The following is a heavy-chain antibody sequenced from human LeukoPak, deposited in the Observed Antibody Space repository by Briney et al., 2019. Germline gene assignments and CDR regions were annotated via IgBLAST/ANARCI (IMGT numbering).Heavy chain of an antibody. D-gene: IGHD6-13*01. V-gene: IGHV4-59*08. CDR3: ARHFSGAAAPLPFDF. Sequence: SETLSLTCTVSGGSISSYYWSWIRQPPGEGLEWIAYIYYSGRTEYNPSLKSRVTISVDTSKKQFSLKVSSVTAADTAVYYCARHFSGAAAPLPFDFWGQGTLVTVSS. J-gene: IGHJ4*02. CDR2: IYYSGRT. CDR1: GGSISSYY.